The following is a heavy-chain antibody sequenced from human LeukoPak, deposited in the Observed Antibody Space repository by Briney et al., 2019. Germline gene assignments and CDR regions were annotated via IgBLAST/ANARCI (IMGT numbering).Heavy chain of an antibody. CDR1: GGSFSGYY. D-gene: IGHD2-21*02. Sequence: PSETLSPTCAVYGGSFSGYYWSWIRQPPGKGLEWIGEINHSGSTNYNPSLKSRVTISVDKSKNQFSLKLNSVTAADTAVYYCAGAYCGGDCYSGRAFDIWGQGTMVTVSS. CDR2: INHSGST. CDR3: AGAYCGGDCYSGRAFDI. V-gene: IGHV4-34*01. J-gene: IGHJ3*02.